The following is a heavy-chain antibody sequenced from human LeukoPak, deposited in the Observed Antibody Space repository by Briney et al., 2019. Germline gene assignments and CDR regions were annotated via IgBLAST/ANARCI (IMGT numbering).Heavy chain of an antibody. V-gene: IGHV4-59*01. J-gene: IGHJ4*02. CDR1: GGSISSYY. D-gene: IGHD6-19*01. Sequence: SETLSLTCTVSGGSISSYYWSWIRQPPEKGLEWIGYIYYSGSTNYNPSLKSRVTISVDTSKNQFSLKLSSVTAADTAVYYCSGGEWLVRIDYWGQGTLVTVSS. CDR3: SGGEWLVRIDY. CDR2: IYYSGST.